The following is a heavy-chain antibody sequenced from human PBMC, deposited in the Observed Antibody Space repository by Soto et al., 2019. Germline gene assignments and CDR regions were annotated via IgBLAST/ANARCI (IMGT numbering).Heavy chain of an antibody. CDR1: GGSISSYY. CDR2: IYYSGST. Sequence: QVQLQESGPGLVKPSETLSLTCTVSGGSISSYYWSWIRQPPGKGLEWIGYIYYSGSTNYNPSLKSRVTISVDTSKNQFSLKLSSVTAADTAVYYCARDRGYSGMYYYYYGMDVWGRGTTVTVSS. V-gene: IGHV4-59*01. D-gene: IGHD5-12*01. CDR3: ARDRGYSGMYYYYYGMDV. J-gene: IGHJ6*02.